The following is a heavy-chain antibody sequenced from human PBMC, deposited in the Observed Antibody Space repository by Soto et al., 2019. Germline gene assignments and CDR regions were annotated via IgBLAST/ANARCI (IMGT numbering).Heavy chain of an antibody. CDR2: IYSGGST. V-gene: IGHV3-53*04. Sequence: GGSLRLSCAASGFTVSSNYMSWVRQAPGKGLEWVSVIYSGGSTYYADSVKGRFTISRHNSKNTLYLQMNSLRADDTAVYYCARGGCSSTSCPDPYYYYYYMDVWGKGTTVTVSS. D-gene: IGHD2-2*01. CDR1: GFTVSSNY. J-gene: IGHJ6*03. CDR3: ARGGCSSTSCPDPYYYYYYMDV.